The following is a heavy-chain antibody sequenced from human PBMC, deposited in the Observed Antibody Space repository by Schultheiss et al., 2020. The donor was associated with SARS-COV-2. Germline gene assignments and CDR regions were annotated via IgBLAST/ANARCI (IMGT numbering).Heavy chain of an antibody. J-gene: IGHJ4*02. V-gene: IGHV4-59*08. CDR1: GGSISSYY. D-gene: IGHD6-19*01. CDR3: ARRSRALYSSGWYYFDY. Sequence: SQTLSLTCTVSGGSISSYYWSWIRQPPGKGLEWIGYIYYSGSTNYNPSLKSRVTMSVDTSKNQFSLKLSSVTAADTAVYYCARRSRALYSSGWYYFDYWGQGTLVTVSS. CDR2: IYYSGST.